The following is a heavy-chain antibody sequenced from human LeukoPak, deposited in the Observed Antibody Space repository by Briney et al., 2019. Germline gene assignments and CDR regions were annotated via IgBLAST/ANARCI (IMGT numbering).Heavy chain of an antibody. J-gene: IGHJ3*02. V-gene: IGHV1-18*01. CDR2: ISAYNGNT. D-gene: IGHD3-10*01. Sequence: ASVKVSCKASGYTFTSYGISWVRQAPGQGLEWMGWISAYNGNTNYAQKLQGRVTMTRDTSISTAYMELSRLRSDDTAVYYCAREGYYGSGSYVGAFDIWGQGTMVTVSS. CDR1: GYTFTSYG. CDR3: AREGYYGSGSYVGAFDI.